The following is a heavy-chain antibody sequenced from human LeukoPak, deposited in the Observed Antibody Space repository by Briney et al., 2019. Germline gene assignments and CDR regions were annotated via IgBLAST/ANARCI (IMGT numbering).Heavy chain of an antibody. D-gene: IGHD1-26*01. CDR3: ARCGGSYLPSH. V-gene: IGHV3-30-3*01. Sequence: PGRSLRLSCAASGFTFSSYAMHWVRQAPGKGLERVAVISYDGSNKYYADSVKGRFTISRDNSKNTLYLQMNSLRAEDTAVYHCARCGGSYLPSHWGQGTLVTVSS. CDR2: ISYDGSNK. CDR1: GFTFSSYA. J-gene: IGHJ4*02.